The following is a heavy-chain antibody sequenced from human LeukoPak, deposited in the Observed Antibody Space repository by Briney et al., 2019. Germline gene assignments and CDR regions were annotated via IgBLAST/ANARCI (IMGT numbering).Heavy chain of an antibody. Sequence: PSETLSLTCAVSGGSLSGYYWTWIRQPPGKGLEWIGEINHSGSTNYNPSLKSRVTISVDTSKNQFSLKLSSVTAADTAVYYCARDTAYYDSSGYYYGGRSFDFWGQGTLLTVSS. CDR3: ARDTAYYDSSGYYYGGRSFDF. J-gene: IGHJ4*02. CDR1: GGSLSGYY. CDR2: INHSGST. D-gene: IGHD3-22*01. V-gene: IGHV4-34*01.